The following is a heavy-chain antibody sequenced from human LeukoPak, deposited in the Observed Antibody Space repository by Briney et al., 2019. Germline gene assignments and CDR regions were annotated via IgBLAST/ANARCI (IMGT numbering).Heavy chain of an antibody. Sequence: GASVKVSCKASGGTFSSYAISWVRQAPGQGLEWMGGIIPIFGTANYAQKFQGRVTITADESTSTAYMELSSLRSEDTAVYYCARSSSLDYYDSSGIPWGQGTLVTVSS. V-gene: IGHV1-69*13. CDR2: IIPIFGTA. J-gene: IGHJ5*02. CDR1: GGTFSSYA. D-gene: IGHD3-22*01. CDR3: ARSSSLDYYDSSGIP.